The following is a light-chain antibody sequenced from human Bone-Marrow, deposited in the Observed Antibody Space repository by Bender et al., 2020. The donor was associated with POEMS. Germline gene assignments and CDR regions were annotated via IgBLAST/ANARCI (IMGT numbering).Light chain of an antibody. CDR2: EVS. Sequence: QSALTKPASVSGSPGQSVTISCTGTSSDVGGYNYVSWYQQHPGKAPKLLIYEVSGRPSGVSNRFSGSKSGNTASLTISGLQAEDEADYYCSSYTSSTTYVFGVGTKVTVL. CDR1: SSDVGGYNY. CDR3: SSYTSSTTYV. J-gene: IGLJ1*01. V-gene: IGLV2-14*01.